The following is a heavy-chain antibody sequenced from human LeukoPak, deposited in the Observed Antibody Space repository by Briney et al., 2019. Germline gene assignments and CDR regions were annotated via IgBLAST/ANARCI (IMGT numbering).Heavy chain of an antibody. CDR2: ISSTSSYI. CDR3: AKLGALGATTNFDY. D-gene: IGHD1-26*01. CDR1: GFTFSSYS. V-gene: IGHV3-21*04. J-gene: IGHJ4*02. Sequence: GGSLRLSCAASGFTFSSYSMNWVRQAPGKGLEWVSSISSTSSYIYYADSVKGRFTISTDNAKNSLYLQMNSLRAEDTAVYYCAKLGALGATTNFDYWGQGTLVTVSS.